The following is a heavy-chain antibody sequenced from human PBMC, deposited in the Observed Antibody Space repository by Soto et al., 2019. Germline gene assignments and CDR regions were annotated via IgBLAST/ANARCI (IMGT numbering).Heavy chain of an antibody. V-gene: IGHV3-48*01. CDR2: ITSGSSRL. CDR1: GFTFSSSS. J-gene: IGHJ4*02. CDR3: ARDLNWVFDY. Sequence: EVQLVESGGGLVQPGGSLRLSCAASGFTFSSSSMNWVRQAPGKGLEWVSYITSGSSRLGYADSVKGRFTISRDNAKNSLFLQMNSLRAEDTAVYYCARDLNWVFDYWGQGTLVTVSS. D-gene: IGHD7-27*01.